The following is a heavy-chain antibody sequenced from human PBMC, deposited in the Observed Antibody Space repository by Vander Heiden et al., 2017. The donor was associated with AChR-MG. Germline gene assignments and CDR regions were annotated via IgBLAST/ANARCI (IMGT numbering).Heavy chain of an antibody. J-gene: IGHJ4*02. CDR3: AKATRTTSDPIDY. V-gene: IGHV3-23*01. CDR1: GFRFSDYA. Sequence: EVQLLESGGGLVQPGGSLRLSCAASGFRFSDYAMSWVRQAPGKGLERVSAISDSGRSTIYADSVKGRFTISRDNSKNTLYLQMSSLRAEDTAVFYCAKATRTTSDPIDYWGQGTLVTVSS. D-gene: IGHD1-7*01. CDR2: ISDSGRST.